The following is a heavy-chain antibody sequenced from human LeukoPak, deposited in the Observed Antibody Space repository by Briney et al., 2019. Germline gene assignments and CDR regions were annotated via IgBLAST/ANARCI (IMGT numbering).Heavy chain of an antibody. CDR2: IYTSGST. J-gene: IGHJ5*02. CDR1: GGSISSYY. V-gene: IGHV4-4*07. CDR3: ARELGYGSSSVPSNWFDP. D-gene: IGHD6-6*01. Sequence: PSETLSLTCTVSGGSISSYYWSWIRQPAGKGLEWIGRIYTSGSTNYNPSLKSRVTMSVDTSKNQFSLKLSSVTAADTAVYYCARELGYGSSSVPSNWFDPWGQGTLVTVSS.